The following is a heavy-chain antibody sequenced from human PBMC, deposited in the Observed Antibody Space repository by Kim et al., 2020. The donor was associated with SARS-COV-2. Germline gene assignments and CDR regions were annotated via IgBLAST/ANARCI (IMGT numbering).Heavy chain of an antibody. J-gene: IGHJ6*02. CDR2: INPSGGST. D-gene: IGHD6-13*01. V-gene: IGHV1-46*01. Sequence: ASVKVSCKASGYTFTSYYMHWVRQAPGQGLEWMGIINPSGGSTSYAQKFQGRVTMTRDTSTSTVYMELSSLRSEDTAVYYCARDRAIQEPSIAAASYGMDVWGQGTTVTVSS. CDR1: GYTFTSYY. CDR3: ARDRAIQEPSIAAASYGMDV.